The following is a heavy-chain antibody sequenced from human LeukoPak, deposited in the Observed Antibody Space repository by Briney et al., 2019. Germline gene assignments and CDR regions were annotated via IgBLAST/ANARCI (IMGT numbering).Heavy chain of an antibody. CDR3: SRGTDAYKCGNS. CDR1: GGSFSGYY. CDR2: IHYSGRI. J-gene: IGHJ4*02. V-gene: IGHV4-34*01. D-gene: IGHD5-24*01. Sequence: PSETLSLTCAVYGGSFSGYYWTWILQPPGKGLEWIGEIHYSGRINYNPSLKSRVTISADTSNNHFSLKMNSVTAADTAVYYCSRGTDAYKCGNSWGQGTLVTVSS.